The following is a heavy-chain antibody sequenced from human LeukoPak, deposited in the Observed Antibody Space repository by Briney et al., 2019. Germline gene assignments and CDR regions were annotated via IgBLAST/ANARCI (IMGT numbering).Heavy chain of an antibody. V-gene: IGHV4-61*08. Sequence: SETLSLTCTVSGGSISSGGYYWSWIRQHPGKGLEWIGYIFDSGSTNYNPSLKSRVTMSVDTSKNQFSLKLSSVTAADTAVYYCAREGDYNSLNFDYWGQGTLVTVSS. CDR2: IFDSGST. D-gene: IGHD2-21*02. CDR3: AREGDYNSLNFDY. J-gene: IGHJ4*02. CDR1: GGSISSGGYY.